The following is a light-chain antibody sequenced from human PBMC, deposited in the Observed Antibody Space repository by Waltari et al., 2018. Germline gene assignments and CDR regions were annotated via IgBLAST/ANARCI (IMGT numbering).Light chain of an antibody. CDR2: GAS. Sequence: DIQMTQSPSSLSASVGDRVTITCRASQGISNSLAWYQQKPGTVPKLRIYGASTLQSGVPSRFSGSGSGTDFTLTISSLQPEDVATYYCQKYNSAPEITFGGGTKVEIK. CDR3: QKYNSAPEIT. CDR1: QGISNS. J-gene: IGKJ4*01. V-gene: IGKV1-27*01.